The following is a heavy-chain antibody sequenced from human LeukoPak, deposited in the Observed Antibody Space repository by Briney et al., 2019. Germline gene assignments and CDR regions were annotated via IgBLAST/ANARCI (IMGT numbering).Heavy chain of an antibody. V-gene: IGHV4-34*09. CDR2: INHSGST. D-gene: IGHD6-13*01. J-gene: IGHJ4*02. Sequence: PSETLSLTCAVYGGSFSGYYWSWIRQPPGKGLEWIGEINHSGSTNYNPSLKSRVTISVDTSKNQLSLKLSSVTAADTAVYYCARVGTAAGFYFDYWGQGTLVAVSS. CDR1: GGSFSGYY. CDR3: ARVGTAAGFYFDY.